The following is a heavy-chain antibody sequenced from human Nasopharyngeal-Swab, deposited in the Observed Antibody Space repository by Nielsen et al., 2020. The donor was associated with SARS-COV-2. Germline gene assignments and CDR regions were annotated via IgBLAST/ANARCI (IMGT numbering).Heavy chain of an antibody. J-gene: IGHJ4*02. V-gene: IGHV4-34*01. CDR2: INHSGST. D-gene: IGHD3-22*01. CDR3: ARDYYYDSSVFDY. Sequence: WIRQPPGKRLEWIGEINHSGSTNYNPSLKSRVTISVDTSKNQFSLKLSSVTAADTAVYYCARDYYYDSSVFDYWGQGTLVTVSS.